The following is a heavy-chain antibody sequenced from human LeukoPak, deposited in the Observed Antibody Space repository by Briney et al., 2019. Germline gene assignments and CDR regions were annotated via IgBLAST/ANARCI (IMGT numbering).Heavy chain of an antibody. CDR3: ARQRGTIVVVTATSGFDP. Sequence: GASVKVSCKASGYTSTSYDINWVRQATGQGLEWMGWMNPNSGNTGYAQKFQGRVTITRNTSINTAYMELSNLRSEDTAVYYCARQRGTIVVVTATSGFDPWGQGTLVTVSS. CDR1: GYTSTSYD. D-gene: IGHD2-21*02. J-gene: IGHJ5*02. CDR2: MNPNSGNT. V-gene: IGHV1-8*03.